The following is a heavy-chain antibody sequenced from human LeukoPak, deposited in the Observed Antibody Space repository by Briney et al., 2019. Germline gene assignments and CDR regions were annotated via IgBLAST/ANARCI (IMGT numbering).Heavy chain of an antibody. CDR1: GFTFSSYS. J-gene: IGHJ4*02. CDR3: ARGGGSILDY. CDR2: ISSSIRYI. V-gene: IGHV3-21*01. D-gene: IGHD3-16*01. Sequence: GGCPRLSCAASGFTFSSYSMNWVRQAPGKGLEWVSSISSSIRYIYYADSVKGRFSISRDNAKNPLYLQMNGLRAEDTAVYYCARGGGSILDYWGQGTLVTVSS.